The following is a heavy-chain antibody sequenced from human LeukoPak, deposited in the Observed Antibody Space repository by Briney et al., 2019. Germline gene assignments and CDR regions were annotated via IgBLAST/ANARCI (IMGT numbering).Heavy chain of an antibody. Sequence: GGSLRLSCAASGFTFSSYGMHWVRQAPGKGLEWVAVIWYDGSNKYCADSVKGRFTISRDNSKNTVYLQMNRLRAEDTAVYYCARNKWFGESTPFDYWGQGTLVTVSS. CDR2: IWYDGSNK. D-gene: IGHD3-10*01. CDR1: GFTFSSYG. CDR3: ARNKWFGESTPFDY. J-gene: IGHJ4*02. V-gene: IGHV3-33*01.